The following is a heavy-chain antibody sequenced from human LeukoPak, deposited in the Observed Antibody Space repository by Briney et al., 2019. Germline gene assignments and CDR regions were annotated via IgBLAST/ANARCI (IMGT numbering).Heavy chain of an antibody. D-gene: IGHD2-2*01. CDR1: GFTVTSYG. J-gene: IGHJ4*02. V-gene: IGHV3-30*18. Sequence: GRSLRLSCVASGFTVTSYGMHWVRQAPGKGLEWMAVVSYDGSNKYYADSVKGRFTISRDNSKNTLYLQMNSLRAEDTAVYYCAKDRGIVVVPAAMQVDYWGPGTLVTVSS. CDR2: VSYDGSNK. CDR3: AKDRGIVVVPAAMQVDY.